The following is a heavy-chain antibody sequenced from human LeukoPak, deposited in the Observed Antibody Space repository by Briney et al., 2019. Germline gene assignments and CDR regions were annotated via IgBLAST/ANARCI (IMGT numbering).Heavy chain of an antibody. CDR3: ARARILTGYAWAGFDRPFDY. CDR2: IIPIFGTA. Sequence: SVKVSCKASGGTFSSYAISWVRQAPGQGLEWMGGIIPIFGTANYAQKFQGRVTITADESTSTAYMEVSSLRSEGTAVYYCARARILTGYAWAGFDRPFDYWGQGTLVTVSS. V-gene: IGHV1-69*01. J-gene: IGHJ4*02. CDR1: GGTFSSYA. D-gene: IGHD3-9*01.